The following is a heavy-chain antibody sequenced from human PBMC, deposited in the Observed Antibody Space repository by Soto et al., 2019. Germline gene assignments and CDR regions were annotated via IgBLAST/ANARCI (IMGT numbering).Heavy chain of an antibody. CDR3: ARVVASIAARNAFDI. CDR1: GGSFSDYY. J-gene: IGHJ3*02. V-gene: IGHV4-34*09. Sequence: ASETLSLTCSVYGGSFSDYYWSWIRQPPGKGLEWIGEINHSGSTYYNPSLKSRVTISVDTSKNQFSLKLSSVTAADTAVYYCARVVASIAARNAFDIWGQGTMVTVSS. CDR2: INHSGST. D-gene: IGHD6-6*01.